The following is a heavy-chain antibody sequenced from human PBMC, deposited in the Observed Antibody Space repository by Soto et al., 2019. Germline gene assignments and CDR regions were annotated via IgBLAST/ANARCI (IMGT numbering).Heavy chain of an antibody. D-gene: IGHD2-21*01. V-gene: IGHV4-31*03. Sequence: SETLSLICTLSGDSIASGPYYWTWIRQHPGKGLEWIGNIFYTGSTYYNPSLQSRVSISVDTSKNQFSLRLTSVTAADTAIYYCARDRVRRDNKPYGMDVWGQGTSVT. J-gene: IGHJ6*02. CDR1: GDSIASGPYY. CDR3: ARDRVRRDNKPYGMDV. CDR2: IFYTGST.